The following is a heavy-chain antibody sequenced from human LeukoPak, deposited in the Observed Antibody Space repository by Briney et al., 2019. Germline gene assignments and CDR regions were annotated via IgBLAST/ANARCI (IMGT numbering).Heavy chain of an antibody. CDR2: MNPNSGNT. Sequence: ASVKVSCKASGYTFTSYDINWVRQATGQRLEWMGWMNPNSGNTGYAQKFQGRVTMTRNTSISTAYMELSSLRSEDTAVYYCARVGSSSAHYYYYYMDVWGKGTTVTVSS. CDR3: ARVGSSSAHYYYYYMDV. D-gene: IGHD6-6*01. CDR1: GYTFTSYD. V-gene: IGHV1-8*01. J-gene: IGHJ6*03.